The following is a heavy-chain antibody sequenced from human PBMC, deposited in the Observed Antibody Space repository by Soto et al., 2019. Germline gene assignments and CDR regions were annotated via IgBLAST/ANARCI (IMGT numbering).Heavy chain of an antibody. CDR2: ISYDGSNK. Sequence: GGSLRLSCAASGFTFSSYAMHWVRQAPGKGLEWVAVISYDGSNKYYADSVKGRFTISRDNSKNTLYLQMNSLRAEDTAVYYCARGLLLGIFDYCGQGTLVIVSS. CDR1: GFTFSSYA. CDR3: ARGLLLGIFDY. J-gene: IGHJ4*02. D-gene: IGHD2-21*02. V-gene: IGHV3-30-3*01.